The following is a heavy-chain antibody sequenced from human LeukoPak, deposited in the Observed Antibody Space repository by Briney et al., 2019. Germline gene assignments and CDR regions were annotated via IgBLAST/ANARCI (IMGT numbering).Heavy chain of an antibody. CDR1: GFTFGTYP. CDR3: ARGRAWELLGVDY. CDR2: ISEGSRTI. D-gene: IGHD1-26*01. J-gene: IGHJ4*02. Sequence: GGSLRLSCAASGFTFGTYPMNWVRQAPGKGLEWLSYISEGSRTIYYADSVKGRFTISRDNTQNSLYLQMSSLRAGDTAVYYCARGRAWELLGVDYWGQGTLVTVSS. V-gene: IGHV3-48*04.